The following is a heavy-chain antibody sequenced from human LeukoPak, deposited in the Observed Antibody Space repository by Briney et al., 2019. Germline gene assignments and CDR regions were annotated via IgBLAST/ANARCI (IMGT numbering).Heavy chain of an antibody. Sequence: GGSLRLSCEASGFTFRRYAMSWVRQAPGKGLEWVSGITGSSTWTYYADSVKGRFTISRDNSNNTLHLQMNSLRAEDTAIYYCARELVSLGTGYFDLWGRGTLVTVSS. CDR2: ITGSSTWT. D-gene: IGHD7-27*01. CDR3: ARELVSLGTGYFDL. J-gene: IGHJ2*01. CDR1: GFTFRRYA. V-gene: IGHV3-23*01.